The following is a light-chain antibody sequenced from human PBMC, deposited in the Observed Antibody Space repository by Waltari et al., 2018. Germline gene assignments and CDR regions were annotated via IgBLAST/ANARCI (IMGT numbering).Light chain of an antibody. Sequence: IVLTQSPVTLSLSPGDRATLPCRASRSVTGNYLAWYQQKRGQAPRLLIYGASNRAAGIPDRFSGSGSRTDFTLIISRLEPEDFAVYYCQHYDNSPLTFGQGTKVEIK. CDR3: QHYDNSPLT. CDR2: GAS. V-gene: IGKV3-20*01. CDR1: RSVTGNY. J-gene: IGKJ1*01.